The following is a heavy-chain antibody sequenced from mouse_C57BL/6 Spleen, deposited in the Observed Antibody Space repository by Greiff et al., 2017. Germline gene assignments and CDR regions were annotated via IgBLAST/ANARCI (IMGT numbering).Heavy chain of an antibody. CDR1: GYTFTSYW. CDR3: AREDYYGSRYFDY. CDR2: IDPSDSET. D-gene: IGHD1-1*01. V-gene: IGHV1-52*01. J-gene: IGHJ2*01. Sequence: VQLQQPGAELVRPGSSVKLSCKASGYTFTSYWMHWVKQRPIQGLEWIGNIDPSDSETHYNQKFKDKATLTVDKSSSTAYMQLSSLTSEDSAVXYCAREDYYGSRYFDYGGQGTTLTVSS.